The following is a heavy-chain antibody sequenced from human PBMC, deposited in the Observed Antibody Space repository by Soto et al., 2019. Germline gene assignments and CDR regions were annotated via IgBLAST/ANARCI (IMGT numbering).Heavy chain of an antibody. J-gene: IGHJ6*02. CDR3: ARAPTPYYDFWSGYYYGMDV. Sequence: GGSLRLSCAASGFTFSSYDMHWVRQATGKGLEWVSAIGTAGDTYYPGSVKGRFTISRENAKNSLYLQMNSLRAGDTAVYYCARAPTPYYDFWSGYYYGMDVWGQGTTVTVSS. D-gene: IGHD3-3*01. CDR2: IGTAGDT. V-gene: IGHV3-13*01. CDR1: GFTFSSYD.